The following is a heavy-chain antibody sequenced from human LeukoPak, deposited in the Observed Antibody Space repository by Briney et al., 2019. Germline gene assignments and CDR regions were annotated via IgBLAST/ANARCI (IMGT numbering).Heavy chain of an antibody. CDR1: GFTFSNYA. J-gene: IGHJ1*01. V-gene: IGHV3-23*01. D-gene: IGHD3-22*01. CDR3: ARESDSDSGYFQH. Sequence: PGGSLRLSCAASGFTFSNYAMSWVRQAPGKGLEWVSTISGSGGSTYYANSVKGRLTISRDSPKNTLYLQMISLRAEDTAVYFCARESDSDSGYFQHWGQGTLVTVSS. CDR2: ISGSGGST.